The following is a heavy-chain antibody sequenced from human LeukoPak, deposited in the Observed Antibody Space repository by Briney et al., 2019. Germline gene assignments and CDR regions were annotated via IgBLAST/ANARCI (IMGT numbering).Heavy chain of an antibody. CDR1: GGTFSSYA. J-gene: IGHJ3*02. CDR3: AREQGEEQQLSDAFDI. D-gene: IGHD6-13*01. V-gene: IGHV1-69*13. CDR2: IIPIFGTA. Sequence: GASVKVSCKASGGTFSSYAISWVRQAPGQGLEWMGGIIPIFGTANYAQKFQGRVTITADESTSTAYMELSSLRSEDTAVYYCAREQGEEQQLSDAFDIWGQGTMVTVSS.